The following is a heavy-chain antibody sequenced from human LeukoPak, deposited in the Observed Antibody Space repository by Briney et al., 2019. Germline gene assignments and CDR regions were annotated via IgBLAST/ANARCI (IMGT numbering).Heavy chain of an antibody. CDR1: GFTFSSYE. CDR2: ISSSGSTI. V-gene: IGHV3-48*03. J-gene: IGHJ4*02. CDR3: AREGGISIFGVVIN. Sequence: SGGSLRLSCAASGFTFSSYEMNWVRQAPGKGLEWVSYISSSGSTIYYADSVKGRFTISRDNAKNSLYLQMNSLRAEDTAVYYCAREGGISIFGVVINWGQGTLVTVSS. D-gene: IGHD3-3*01.